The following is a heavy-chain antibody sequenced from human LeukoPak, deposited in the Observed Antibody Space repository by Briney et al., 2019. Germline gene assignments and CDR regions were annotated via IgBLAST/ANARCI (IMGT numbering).Heavy chain of an antibody. CDR1: GGSFSGYY. V-gene: IGHV4-34*01. Sequence: SEALSLTCAVYGGSFSGYYWSWIRQPPGKGLEWIGEINHSGSTNYNPSLKSRVTISVDTSKNQFSLKLSSVTAADTAVYYCARGQYYYDSSGYFFYWGQGTLVTVSS. CDR3: ARGQYYYDSSGYFFY. J-gene: IGHJ4*02. CDR2: INHSGST. D-gene: IGHD3-22*01.